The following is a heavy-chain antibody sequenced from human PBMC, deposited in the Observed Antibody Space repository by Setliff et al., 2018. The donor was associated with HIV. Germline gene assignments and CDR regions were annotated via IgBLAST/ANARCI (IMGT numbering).Heavy chain of an antibody. J-gene: IGHJ4*02. CDR2: FNPNTGDA. D-gene: IGHD6-25*01. CDR3: ARIRLGYNDLTPPRYTHALGY. Sequence: ASVKVSCKASGDAFSNYAFIWVRQAPGQGLEWLGWFNPNTGDAKYAHNVQGRLTMTSDTSNSTAYMELNRLRSDDTAVYYCARIRLGYNDLTPPRYTHALGYWGQGTLVTVSS. V-gene: IGHV1-2*02. CDR1: GDAFSNYA.